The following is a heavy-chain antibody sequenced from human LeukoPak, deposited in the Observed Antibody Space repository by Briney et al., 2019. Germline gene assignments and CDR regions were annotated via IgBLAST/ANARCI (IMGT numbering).Heavy chain of an antibody. CDR1: GFIFGDYA. CDR3: VRDTFSPDAFDI. D-gene: IGHD3-16*01. CDR2: ISTSSSYI. J-gene: IGHJ3*02. V-gene: IGHV3-21*01. Sequence: GESLKISCTASGFIFGDYAMSWVRQAPGKGLEWVSSISTSSSYIYSADSVKGRFTISRDNAKNSLYLQMNSLRAEDTAVYYCVRDTFSPDAFDIWGQGTMVTVSS.